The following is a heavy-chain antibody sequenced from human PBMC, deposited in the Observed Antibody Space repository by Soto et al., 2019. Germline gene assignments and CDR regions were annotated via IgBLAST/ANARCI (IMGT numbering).Heavy chain of an antibody. Sequence: ASVKVSCKASGYTFTSYGISWVRQAPGQGLEWMGWISAYNGNTNYVQKLQGRVTMTTDTSTSTAYMELRSLRSDDTAVYYCARDLANYDFWSGPDYWGQGTLVTVS. V-gene: IGHV1-18*04. J-gene: IGHJ4*02. CDR3: ARDLANYDFWSGPDY. CDR2: ISAYNGNT. CDR1: GYTFTSYG. D-gene: IGHD3-3*01.